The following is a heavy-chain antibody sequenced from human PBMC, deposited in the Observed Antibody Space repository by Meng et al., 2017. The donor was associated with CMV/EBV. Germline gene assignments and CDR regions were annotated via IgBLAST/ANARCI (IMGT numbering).Heavy chain of an antibody. CDR1: GGSFSGYY. Sequence: QLQRWGAGLLKPPETLSHTCAVYGGSFSGYYWSWIRQPPGKGLEWIGEINHSGSTNYNPSLKSRVTISVDTSKNQFSLKLSSVTAADTAVYYCARIAGEYGDYDGHWFDPWGQGTLVTVSS. CDR2: INHSGST. V-gene: IGHV4-34*01. D-gene: IGHD4-17*01. J-gene: IGHJ5*02. CDR3: ARIAGEYGDYDGHWFDP.